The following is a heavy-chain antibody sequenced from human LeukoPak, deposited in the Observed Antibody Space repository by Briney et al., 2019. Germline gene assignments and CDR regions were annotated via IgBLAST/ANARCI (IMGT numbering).Heavy chain of an antibody. D-gene: IGHD2-8*01. CDR2: IRDDGSAK. V-gene: IGHV3-7*01. CDR3: AKFILYHGAFDI. J-gene: IGHJ3*02. Sequence: GGSLRLSCATSGFIFSNYYMTWVRQAPGKGLEWVASIRDDGSAKFYVDSVEGRFAISRDSAKNSLFLQLNSLRAEDTAVYFCAKFILYHGAFDIWGQGTMVTVSS. CDR1: GFIFSNYY.